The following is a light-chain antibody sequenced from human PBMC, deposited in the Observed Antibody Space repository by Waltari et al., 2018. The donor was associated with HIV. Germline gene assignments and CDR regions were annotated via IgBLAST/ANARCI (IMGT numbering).Light chain of an antibody. CDR2: YAV. CDR3: AAAWDDSLNGPV. CDR1: SSNIGNNA. J-gene: IGLJ2*01. V-gene: IGLV1-36*01. Sequence: QSVLTQPPSVSEAPRQRVTISCSGSSSNIGNNAVNWYQQLPGKAPKLLIYYAVLLPSGVSDRFSGSKSGTSASLSISGLQAEDEADYYCAAAWDDSLNGPVFGGGTKLTVL.